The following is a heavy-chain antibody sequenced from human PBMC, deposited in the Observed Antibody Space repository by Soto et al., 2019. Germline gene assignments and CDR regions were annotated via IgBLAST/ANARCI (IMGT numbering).Heavy chain of an antibody. V-gene: IGHV3-7*01. J-gene: IGHJ3*02. CDR1: GFTFSSYW. CDR2: IKQDGSEK. Sequence: EVQLVESGGGLVQPGGSLRLSCAASGFTFSSYWMSWVRQAPGKGLEWVANIKQDGSEKYYVDSVKGRFTISRDNAKNSLYLQMNSLRAEDTAAYYCARQLYGDYPDAFDIWGQGTMVTVSS. CDR3: ARQLYGDYPDAFDI. D-gene: IGHD4-17*01.